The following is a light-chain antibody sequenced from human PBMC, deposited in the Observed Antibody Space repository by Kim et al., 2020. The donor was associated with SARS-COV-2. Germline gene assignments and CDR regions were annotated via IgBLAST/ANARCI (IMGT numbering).Light chain of an antibody. V-gene: IGLV2-14*03. CDR2: GVT. Sequence: QSALTQPASVSGSPGQSITISCTGTSSDVGGYNSVSWYQQHPGKAPKLMIYGVTNRPSGVSNRFSGSKSGNTASLTISGLQADDEADYYCSSYTSSSTLVFGGGTKVTVL. CDR3: SSYTSSSTLV. J-gene: IGLJ3*02. CDR1: SSDVGGYNS.